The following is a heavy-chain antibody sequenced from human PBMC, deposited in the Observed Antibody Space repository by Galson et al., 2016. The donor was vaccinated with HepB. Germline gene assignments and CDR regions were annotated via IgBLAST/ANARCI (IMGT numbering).Heavy chain of an antibody. CDR2: INPSGGGT. V-gene: IGHV1-46*01. J-gene: IGHJ1*01. CDR1: GYTFTSYY. CDR3: ARSIEMTTIYFQH. Sequence: SVKVSCKASGYTFTSYYMHWVRQAPGQGLEWMGAINPSGGGTRYAQNFQGRLTMTRDTSTSTVYMELSSLRSEDTAVYYCARSIEMTTIYFQHWGQGTLVTGSS. D-gene: IGHD5-24*01.